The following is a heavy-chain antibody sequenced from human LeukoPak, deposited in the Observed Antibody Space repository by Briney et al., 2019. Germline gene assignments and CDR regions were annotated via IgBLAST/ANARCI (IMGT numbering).Heavy chain of an antibody. Sequence: SETLSLTCAVYGGSFSGYYWSWIRQPPGKGLEWIGEINHSGSTNYNPSLKSRVTISVDTSKNQFSLKLSSVTAADTAVYYCARDTGDVFDYWGQGTLVTVSS. D-gene: IGHD7-27*01. CDR1: GGSFSGYY. J-gene: IGHJ4*02. V-gene: IGHV4-34*01. CDR3: ARDTGDVFDY. CDR2: INHSGST.